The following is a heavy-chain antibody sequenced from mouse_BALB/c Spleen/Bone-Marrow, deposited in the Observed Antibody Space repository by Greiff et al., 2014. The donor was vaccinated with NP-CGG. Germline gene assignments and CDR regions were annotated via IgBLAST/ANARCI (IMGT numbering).Heavy chain of an antibody. J-gene: IGHJ3*01. Sequence: EVQVVESGAELVKPGASVKLSCTASGFNIKDTYMHWVKQRPEQGLEWIGRIDPANGNTKYDPKLQGKATITADTSSNTAYLQLSSLTSEDTAVYYCAAYYRYLAWFAYWGQGTLVTVSA. D-gene: IGHD2-14*01. CDR2: IDPANGNT. CDR1: GFNIKDTY. V-gene: IGHV14-3*02. CDR3: AAYYRYLAWFAY.